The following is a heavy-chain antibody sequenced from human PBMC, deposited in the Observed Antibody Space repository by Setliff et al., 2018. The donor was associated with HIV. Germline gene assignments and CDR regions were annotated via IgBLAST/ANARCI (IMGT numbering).Heavy chain of an antibody. CDR3: ARGGTAAAGYLDN. J-gene: IGHJ4*02. Sequence: SETLSLTCAVYGGSFSEYYWSWVRQPPGKGLEWLGEISHSGTTNYNPSLKSRLTILVDTSKKQFSVKLSSVTAADTAVYYCARGGTAAAGYLDNWGQGTQVTVS. CDR2: ISHSGTT. V-gene: IGHV4-34*01. D-gene: IGHD6-13*01. CDR1: GGSFSEYY.